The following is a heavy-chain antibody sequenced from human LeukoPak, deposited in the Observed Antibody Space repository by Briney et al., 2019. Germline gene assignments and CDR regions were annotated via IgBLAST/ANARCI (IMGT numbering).Heavy chain of an antibody. V-gene: IGHV1-69*05. J-gene: IGHJ3*02. CDR2: IIPIFGTA. CDR1: GGTFSSYA. D-gene: IGHD2-15*01. CDR3: AGVIAATRAFDI. Sequence: ASVKVCCKASGGTFSSYAISWVRQAPGQGLEWMGGIIPIFGTANYAQKFQGRVTITTDESTSTAYMELSSLRSEDTAVYYCAGVIAATRAFDIWGQGTMVTVSS.